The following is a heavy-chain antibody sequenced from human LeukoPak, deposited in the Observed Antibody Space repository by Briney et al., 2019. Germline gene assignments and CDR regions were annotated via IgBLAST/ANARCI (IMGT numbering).Heavy chain of an antibody. CDR2: ISAYNGNT. J-gene: IGHJ6*03. Sequence: ASVKVSCKASGYTFTSYGISWVRQAPGQGLEWMGWISAYNGNTNYAQKLQGRVTMTTDTSTSTAYMELSSLRSEDTAVYYCASRDGYNFLGDYYYYYMDVWGKGTTVTISS. D-gene: IGHD5-24*01. CDR3: ASRDGYNFLGDYYYYYMDV. CDR1: GYTFTSYG. V-gene: IGHV1-18*01.